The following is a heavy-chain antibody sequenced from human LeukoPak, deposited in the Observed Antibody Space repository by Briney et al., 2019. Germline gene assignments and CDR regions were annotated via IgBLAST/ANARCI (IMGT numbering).Heavy chain of an antibody. V-gene: IGHV4-59*08. CDR2: IYYSGST. J-gene: IGHJ6*02. CDR1: GGSISSYY. Sequence: SETLSLTCTVSGGSISSYYWSWIRRPPGKGLERIGYIYYSGSTNYNPSLKSRVTISVDTSKNQFSLKLSSVTAADTAVYYCAGSYSGSYNYYGMDVWGQGTTVTVSS. D-gene: IGHD1-26*01. CDR3: AGSYSGSYNYYGMDV.